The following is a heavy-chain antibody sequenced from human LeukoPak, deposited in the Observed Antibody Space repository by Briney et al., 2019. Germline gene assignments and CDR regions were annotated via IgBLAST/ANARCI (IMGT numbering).Heavy chain of an antibody. CDR3: AGVVPAASYYYYMDV. V-gene: IGHV4-34*01. CDR1: GGSFSGYY. Sequence: SETLSLTCAVYGGSFSGYYWSWIRQPPGKGLEWIGEINHSGSTNYNPSLKSRVTISVDMSKNQFSLKLSSVTAADTAVYYCAGVVPAASYYYYMDVWGKGTTVTVSS. CDR2: INHSGST. J-gene: IGHJ6*03. D-gene: IGHD2-2*01.